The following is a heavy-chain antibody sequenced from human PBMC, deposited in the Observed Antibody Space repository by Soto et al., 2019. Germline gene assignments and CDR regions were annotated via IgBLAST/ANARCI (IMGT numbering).Heavy chain of an antibody. CDR2: INHRGST. CDR3: AIGAIMVYASFDY. V-gene: IGHV4-34*01. CDR1: GGSFNNYY. Sequence: QVQLQQWGAGLLKPSETLSLTCAAFGGSFNNYYWSWIRQPPGKGLAGVGAINHRGSTTYNPSLKGRVTISVDTSKNQFSLELSSVTAADTAVYYCAIGAIMVYASFDYWGQGTLVTVSS. J-gene: IGHJ4*02. D-gene: IGHD2-8*01.